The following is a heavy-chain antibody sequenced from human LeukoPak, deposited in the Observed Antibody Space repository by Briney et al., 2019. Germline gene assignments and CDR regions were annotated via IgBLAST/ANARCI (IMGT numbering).Heavy chain of an antibody. Sequence: GGSLRLSCAASGFTFSSYWMSWVRQAPGQGLEWVAHIKYDGSEKYYADSVKGRFTISREDAKNSLSLQMDNVRAEDTAVYYCAYSNNLNYWGQGTLVTVSS. CDR1: GFTFSSYW. J-gene: IGHJ4*02. V-gene: IGHV3-7*01. D-gene: IGHD1-20*01. CDR2: IKYDGSEK. CDR3: AYSNNLNY.